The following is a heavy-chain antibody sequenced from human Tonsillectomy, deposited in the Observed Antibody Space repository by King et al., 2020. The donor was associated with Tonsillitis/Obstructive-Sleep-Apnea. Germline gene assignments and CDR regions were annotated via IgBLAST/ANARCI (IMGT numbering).Heavy chain of an antibody. V-gene: IGHV3-23*04. Sequence: VQLVESGGGLVQPGGSLRLSCAASGFTFNSYSMSWVRQAPGKGLEGVSVIGRGMTTYYADSVKGRFTLARDNSKNTVYLQMNALRAEDTAVYFCAGPRYCTSSSCYYFDYWGQGTLVTVSS. CDR2: IGRGMTT. J-gene: IGHJ4*02. D-gene: IGHD2-2*01. CDR1: GFTFNSYS. CDR3: AGPRYCTSSSCYYFDY.